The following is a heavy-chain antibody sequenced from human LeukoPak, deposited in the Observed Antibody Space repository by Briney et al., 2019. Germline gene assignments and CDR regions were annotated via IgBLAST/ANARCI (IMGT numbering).Heavy chain of an antibody. D-gene: IGHD4-17*01. CDR1: GYTCKTYA. J-gene: IGHJ4*02. CDR2: INPSNGNP. Sequence: GASVKVSCKSSGYTCKTYAINWLRQAPGQGLEWVGWINPSNGNPTYAQGFTGRFVFALDTSVSTAFLHISSLQIEDTAVYYCARDTHDGRVTKFDYWGQGTLVTVSS. V-gene: IGHV7-4-1*02. CDR3: ARDTHDGRVTKFDY.